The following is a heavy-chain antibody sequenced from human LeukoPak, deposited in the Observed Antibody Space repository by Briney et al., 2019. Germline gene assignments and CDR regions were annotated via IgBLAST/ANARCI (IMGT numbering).Heavy chain of an antibody. CDR1: GASISSYY. V-gene: IGHV4-4*08. D-gene: IGHD5-24*01. CDR3: VATERWLQWDY. Sequence: PSETLSLTCTVSGASISSYYWSWIRQPPGKGLEWIASISNSVSTNYNPSLKSRVTISLDTSRKQLSLRLSSVIAADTAVYYCVATERWLQWDYWGQGTLVTVSS. CDR2: ISNSVST. J-gene: IGHJ4*02.